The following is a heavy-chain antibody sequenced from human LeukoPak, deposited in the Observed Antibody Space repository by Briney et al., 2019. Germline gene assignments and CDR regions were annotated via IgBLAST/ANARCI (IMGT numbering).Heavy chain of an antibody. J-gene: IGHJ4*02. D-gene: IGHD5-18*01. CDR1: GASISSGPYF. Sequence: SETLSLTCTVSGASISSGPYFWGWIRQPPAKGLEWIGGIFSNGGTYYNPSLKSRILISGDSPKNHVFLNLTSVTATDTAVYYCARSFDSAMAPYDKWGQGTLVTVSS. V-gene: IGHV4-39*02. CDR3: ARSFDSAMAPYDK. CDR2: IFSNGGT.